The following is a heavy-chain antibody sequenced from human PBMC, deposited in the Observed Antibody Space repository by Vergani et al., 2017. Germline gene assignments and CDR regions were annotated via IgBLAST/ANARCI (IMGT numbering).Heavy chain of an antibody. CDR3: ARGSVTGGGAFDI. CDR1: GFTFSSYS. V-gene: IGHV3-21*01. J-gene: IGHJ3*02. D-gene: IGHD1-14*01. CDR2: ISSSSSYI. Sequence: EVQLVESGGGLVKPGGSLRLSCAASGFTFSSYSMNWVRQAPGNGLEWVSSISSSSSYIYYADSVKGRFTISRDNAKNSLYLQMNSLRAEDTAVYYCARGSVTGGGAFDIWGQGTMVTVSS.